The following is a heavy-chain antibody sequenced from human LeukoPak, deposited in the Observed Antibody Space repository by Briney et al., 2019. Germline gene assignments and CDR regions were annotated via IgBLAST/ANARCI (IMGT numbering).Heavy chain of an antibody. CDR3: VRGLSASNDFNWFES. Sequence: SETLSLTSNVSGGTIRGSWWSWIRQPAGKGPEWMGRINDSGTTRYDPSLKSRLTMSVDTSKDQFSLKLTSVTAADTAVYYCVRGLSASNDFNWFESWGRGILVTVSS. CDR2: INDSGTT. CDR1: GGTIRGSW. J-gene: IGHJ5*01. V-gene: IGHV4-4*07. D-gene: IGHD1-1*01.